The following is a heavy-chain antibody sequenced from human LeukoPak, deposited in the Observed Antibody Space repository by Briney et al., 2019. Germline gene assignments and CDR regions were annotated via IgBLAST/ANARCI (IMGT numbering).Heavy chain of an antibody. CDR3: TRAPPGMTMMTDY. Sequence: ASVRVSCKASGYTFTNYHIAWVRQAPGQGLEWMGWVSTNDGNTVYAQRLQGRVTMTTDTSTSVAYMELRSLTSDDTAVYYCTRAPPGMTMMTDYWGQGTLVTISS. J-gene: IGHJ4*02. V-gene: IGHV1-18*01. D-gene: IGHD3-22*01. CDR1: GYTFTNYH. CDR2: VSTNDGNT.